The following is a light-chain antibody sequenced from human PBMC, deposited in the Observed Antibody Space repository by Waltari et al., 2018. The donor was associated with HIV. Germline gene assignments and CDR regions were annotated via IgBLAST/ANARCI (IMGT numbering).Light chain of an antibody. J-gene: IGLJ2*01. CDR1: SSDIGGYKY. CDR3: SSYTSSTTVV. V-gene: IGLV2-14*01. CDR2: EVS. Sequence: QSALTQPASVSGSPGQSITISCTGTSSDIGGYKYVSWYQQHPGKAPKLMIYEVSNRPSGVTNRFSGSKSGNPASLTISGVQAEDEADYYCSSYTSSTTVVFGGGTKLTVL.